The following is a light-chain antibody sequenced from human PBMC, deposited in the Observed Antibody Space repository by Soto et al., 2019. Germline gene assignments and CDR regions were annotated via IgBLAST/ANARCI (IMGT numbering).Light chain of an antibody. CDR3: QQYNNWPLT. J-gene: IGKJ1*01. Sequence: VWTQSPGTLSLSPGESATLSCRASQSVSGIYLAWYQQKPGQAPRLVIYDTSTRATGIPDRVSGSGSGTEFTLTISRLQPEDFEVYYCQQYNNWPLTFGQGTKVDIK. CDR1: QSVSGIY. V-gene: IGKV3-20*01. CDR2: DTS.